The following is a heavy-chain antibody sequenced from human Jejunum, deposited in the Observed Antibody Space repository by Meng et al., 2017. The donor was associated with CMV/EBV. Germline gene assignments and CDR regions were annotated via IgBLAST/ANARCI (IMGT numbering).Heavy chain of an antibody. CDR3: AKARDFDS. Sequence: SCAASGFIFSAYAMTWVRQPPGKGLEWVSGIRGDDGRTFSAASVKGRFTISRDNSKNTLYLQMNSLRAEDTAVYYCAKARDFDSWGQGTLVTVSS. D-gene: IGHD5-24*01. V-gene: IGHV3-23*01. J-gene: IGHJ4*02. CDR2: IRGDDGRT. CDR1: GFIFSAYA.